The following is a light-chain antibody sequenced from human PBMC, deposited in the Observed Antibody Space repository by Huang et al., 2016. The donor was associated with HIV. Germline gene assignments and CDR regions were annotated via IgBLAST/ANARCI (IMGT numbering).Light chain of an antibody. CDR3: HQYNNWPQT. J-gene: IGKJ1*01. CDR1: QSVSSN. CDR2: AAS. V-gene: IGKV3-15*01. Sequence: EIVMTQSPATLSVSPGERATLSCRASQSVSSNLAWYQHKPGQAPRLLIYAASARASGIPAWFSGSGSGTEFTLTISSLQSEDFAVYYCHQYNNWPQTFGQGTKVEIK.